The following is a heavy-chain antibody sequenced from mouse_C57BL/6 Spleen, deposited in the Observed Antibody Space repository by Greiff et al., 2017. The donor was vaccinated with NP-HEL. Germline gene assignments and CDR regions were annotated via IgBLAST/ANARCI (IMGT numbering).Heavy chain of an antibody. CDR2: IYPRSGNT. J-gene: IGHJ3*01. D-gene: IGHD2-4*01. CDR3: AKTFYDYDATSWFAY. CDR1: GYTFTSYG. Sequence: VQLQQSGAELARPGASVKLSCKASGYTFTSYGISWVKQRTGQGLEWIGEIYPRSGNTYYNEKFKGKATLTADKSSSTAYMELRSLTSEDSAVYFCAKTFYDYDATSWFAYWGQGTLVTVSA. V-gene: IGHV1-81*01.